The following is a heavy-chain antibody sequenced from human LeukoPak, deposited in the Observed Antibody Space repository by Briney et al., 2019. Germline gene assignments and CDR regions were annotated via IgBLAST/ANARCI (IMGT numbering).Heavy chain of an antibody. CDR3: EKVRGTYSSGYFFDY. V-gene: IGHV3-9*01. CDR1: GFTFDNYA. J-gene: IGHJ4*02. CDR2: ISWNSGYI. Sequence: GGSLRLSCAASGFTFDNYAMHWVRQAPGKGLEWLSIISWNSGYIGYAASVKGRFTISRDNAKKSLDLQMNSLRAEDTAFYYCEKVRGTYSSGYFFDYWGQGTLVTVSS. D-gene: IGHD6-19*01.